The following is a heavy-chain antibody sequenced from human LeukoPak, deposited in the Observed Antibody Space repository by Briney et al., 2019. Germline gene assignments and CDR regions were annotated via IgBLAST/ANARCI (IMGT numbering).Heavy chain of an antibody. Sequence: PAGGSLRLSCAASGFSVSNNYMSWVRQAPGKGLEGVSVIYSRGATYYADSVKGRFTISRDNSKNTLYLQMNSLRVEDTAVYYCAARNYWGQGTLVTVSS. V-gene: IGHV3-53*01. CDR3: AARNY. J-gene: IGHJ4*02. CDR2: IYSRGAT. CDR1: GFSVSNNY. D-gene: IGHD1-14*01.